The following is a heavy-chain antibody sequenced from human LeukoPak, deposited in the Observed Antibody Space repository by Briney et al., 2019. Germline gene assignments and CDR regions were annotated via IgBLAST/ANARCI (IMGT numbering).Heavy chain of an antibody. J-gene: IGHJ4*02. D-gene: IGHD3-3*01. CDR3: ARDWRGLLIHRRGFDY. Sequence: GGSLRLSCAASGFTFSSYGMHWVRQAPGKGLEWVAVISYDGSNKYYADSVKGRFTISRDNSKNTLYLQMNSLRAEDTAVYYCARDWRGLLIHRRGFDYWGQGTLVTVSS. V-gene: IGHV3-30*03. CDR2: ISYDGSNK. CDR1: GFTFSSYG.